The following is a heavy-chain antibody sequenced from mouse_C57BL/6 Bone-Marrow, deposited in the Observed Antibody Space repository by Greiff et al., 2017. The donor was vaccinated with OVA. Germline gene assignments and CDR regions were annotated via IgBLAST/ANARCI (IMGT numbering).Heavy chain of an antibody. CDR3: ARDGTGRDY. CDR1: GFTFSSYA. J-gene: IGHJ2*01. CDR2: ISDGGSYT. V-gene: IGHV5-4*01. D-gene: IGHD4-1*01. Sequence: DVKLVESGGGLVKPGGSLKLSCAASGFTFSSYAMSWVRQTPEKRLEWVATISDGGSYTYYPDNVKGRFTISRDNAKNNLYLQMSHLKSEDTAMYYCARDGTGRDYWGQGTTLTVSS.